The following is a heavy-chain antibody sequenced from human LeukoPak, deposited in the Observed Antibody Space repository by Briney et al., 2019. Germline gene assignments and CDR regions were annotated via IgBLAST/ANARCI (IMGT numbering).Heavy chain of an antibody. CDR1: GFTFSSYA. CDR3: AREFNFCSGGSCYSGYYYYGMDV. D-gene: IGHD2-15*01. CDR2: ISGSGGST. Sequence: GGSLRLSCAASGFTFSSYAMSWVRQAPGKGLEWVSAISGSGGSTYYADSVKGRFTISRDNSKNTLYLQMNSLRSEDTAVYYCAREFNFCSGGSCYSGYYYYGMDVWGQGTTVTVSS. J-gene: IGHJ6*02. V-gene: IGHV3-23*01.